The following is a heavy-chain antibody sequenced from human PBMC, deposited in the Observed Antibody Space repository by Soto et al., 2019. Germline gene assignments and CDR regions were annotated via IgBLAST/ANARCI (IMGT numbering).Heavy chain of an antibody. D-gene: IGHD3-22*01. J-gene: IGHJ4*02. Sequence: GASVKVSCKASGGTFSSYAISWVRQAPGQGLEWMGGIIPIFGTTKHAQKFQGRVTSCADESTSTVYMELSRLTSEDTALYYCARNQYYDSSGYYYFDYWGQGTPVTVSS. V-gene: IGHV1-69*13. CDR2: IIPIFGTT. CDR1: GGTFSSYA. CDR3: ARNQYYDSSGYYYFDY.